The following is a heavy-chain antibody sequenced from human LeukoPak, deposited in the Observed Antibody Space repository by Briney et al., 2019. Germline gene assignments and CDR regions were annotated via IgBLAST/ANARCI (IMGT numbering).Heavy chain of an antibody. V-gene: IGHV4-34*01. Sequence: PSETLSLTCAVYGGSFNIYYWSWIRQSPGKGLEWIGEINDGGTISYNPSLLSRVTISLDRSKNQFSLGLTSVTTTDTAVYYCARRWNYGRNYYIDVWGKGATVSVSS. CDR2: INDGGTI. CDR1: GGSFNIYY. J-gene: IGHJ6*03. D-gene: IGHD1-7*01. CDR3: ARRWNYGRNYYIDV.